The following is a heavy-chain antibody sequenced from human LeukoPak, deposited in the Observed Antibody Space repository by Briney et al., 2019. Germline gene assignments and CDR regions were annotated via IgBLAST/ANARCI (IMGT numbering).Heavy chain of an antibody. CDR3: ARDRSSTSPIQLYP. D-gene: IGHD2-2*01. Sequence: GGSLRLSCAASGFTFSSYWMSWVRQAPGKGLEWVANIKQDGSEKYYVDSVKGRFTISRDNAKNSLYLQMNSLRAEDTAVYYCARDRSSTSPIQLYPWGQGTLVTVSS. CDR2: IKQDGSEK. V-gene: IGHV3-7*03. CDR1: GFTFSSYW. J-gene: IGHJ5*02.